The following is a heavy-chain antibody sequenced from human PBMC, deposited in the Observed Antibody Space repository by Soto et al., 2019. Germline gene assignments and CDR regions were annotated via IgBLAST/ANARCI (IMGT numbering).Heavy chain of an antibody. Sequence: SETLSLTCTVSGGSISSGGYYWIWIRQHPGKGLEWIGYIYYSGSTYYNPSLKSRVTISVDTSKNQFSLKLSSVTAADTAVYYCARGKGPIAVAASDCWGQGTLVTVSS. CDR3: ARGKGPIAVAASDC. J-gene: IGHJ4*02. V-gene: IGHV4-31*03. CDR1: GGSISSGGYY. CDR2: IYYSGST. D-gene: IGHD6-19*01.